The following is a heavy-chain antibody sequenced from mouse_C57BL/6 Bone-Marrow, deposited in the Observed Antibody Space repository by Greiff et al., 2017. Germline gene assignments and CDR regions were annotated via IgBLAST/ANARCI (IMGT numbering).Heavy chain of an antibody. V-gene: IGHV1-50*01. CDR2: IDPSDSYT. CDR3: ARGGVSDSKGY. J-gene: IGHJ2*01. D-gene: IGHD2-5*01. CDR1: GYTFTSYW. Sequence: QVQLQQPGAELVKPGASVKLSCKASGYTFTSYWMQWVKQRPGQGLEWIGEIDPSDSYTNYNQKFKGKATLTVDTSSSTAYMQLSSLTSEDSAVYYCARGGVSDSKGYWGQGTTLTVSS.